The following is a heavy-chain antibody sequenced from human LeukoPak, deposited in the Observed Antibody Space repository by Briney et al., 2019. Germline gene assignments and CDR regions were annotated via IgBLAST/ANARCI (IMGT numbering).Heavy chain of an antibody. CDR1: GFTFGNFW. CDR2: IYGDGSFT. V-gene: IGHV3-74*01. Sequence: GGSLRLSCAASGFTFGNFWMHWVRQAPGKGLVWVALIYGDGSFTRYADSVKGRFTISRDNSKNTLYLQMNSLRAEDTAVYYCAKGDSSGWPFDYWGQGTLVTVSS. D-gene: IGHD6-19*01. CDR3: AKGDSSGWPFDY. J-gene: IGHJ4*02.